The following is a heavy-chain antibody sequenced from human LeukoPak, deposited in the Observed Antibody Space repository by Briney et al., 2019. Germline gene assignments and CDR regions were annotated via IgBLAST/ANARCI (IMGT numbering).Heavy chain of an antibody. D-gene: IGHD2-15*01. V-gene: IGHV1-3*04. CDR3: ARDGYCSGGSCYSN. J-gene: IGHJ4*02. Sequence: ASVKVSCNASGYTFTSYAMHWVRQAPGQRLEWMGWINTGNGNTKYSQKFQGRVTITRDTSASTAYMELSSLRSEDTAVYYCARDGYCSGGSCYSNWGQGTLVTVSS. CDR2: INTGNGNT. CDR1: GYTFTSYA.